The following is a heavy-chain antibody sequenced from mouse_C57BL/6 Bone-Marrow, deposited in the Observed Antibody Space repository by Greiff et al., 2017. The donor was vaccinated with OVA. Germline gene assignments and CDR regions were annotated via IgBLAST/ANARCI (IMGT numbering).Heavy chain of an antibody. CDR2: IDPSDSYT. D-gene: IGHD1-1*01. CDR1: GYTFTSYW. V-gene: IGHV1-69*01. CDR3: ARPDYYGSSYWYFDV. Sequence: QVQLQQPGAELVMPGASVKLSCKASGYTFTSYWMHWVKQRPGQGLEWIGEIDPSDSYTNYNQKFKGKSTLTVDKSSSTAYMQLSSLTSEDSAVYYCARPDYYGSSYWYFDVWGTGTTVTVSA. J-gene: IGHJ1*03.